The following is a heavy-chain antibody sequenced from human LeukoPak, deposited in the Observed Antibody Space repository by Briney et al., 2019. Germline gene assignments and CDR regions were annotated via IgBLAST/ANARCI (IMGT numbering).Heavy chain of an antibody. D-gene: IGHD3-10*01. J-gene: IGHJ6*01. CDR1: GYTFTGYY. CDR2: IKPNSGGT. CDR3: ASVISYYHGSGSYTIPGYGMDV. Sequence: ASVKVSCKASGYTFTGYYMHWVRQAPGQGLEWMGWIKPNSGGTNYAQKFQGRVTMTRDTSISTAYMELSRLRSDDTAVYYCASVISYYHGSGSYTIPGYGMDVWGQGTTVTVSS. V-gene: IGHV1-2*02.